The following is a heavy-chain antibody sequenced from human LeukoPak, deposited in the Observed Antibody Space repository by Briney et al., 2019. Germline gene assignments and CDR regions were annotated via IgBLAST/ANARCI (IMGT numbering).Heavy chain of an antibody. J-gene: IGHJ6*02. D-gene: IGHD1-14*01. CDR3: ARGGRKGPGGMDV. CDR1: VYTFTVYY. V-gene: IGHV1-2*02. CDR2: INPNSSGT. Sequence: GASVKVSCKASVYTFTVYYMHWVRQAPGQGREGMGRINPNSSGTNYAQKSQGRVTMTRNTSINTAYMQLSSLRPDDTAVYYCARGGRKGPGGMDVWGQGTTVTVSS.